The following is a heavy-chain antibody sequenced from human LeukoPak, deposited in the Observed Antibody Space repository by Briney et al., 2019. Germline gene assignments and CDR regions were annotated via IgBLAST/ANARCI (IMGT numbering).Heavy chain of an antibody. CDR1: GYTFTGYY. V-gene: IGHV1-2*02. D-gene: IGHD1-7*01. Sequence: ASVKVSCKASGYTFTGYYMHWVRQAPGQGLEWMGWINPNSGGTNYVQKFQGRVTMTRDTSISTAYMELSRLRSDDTAVYYCARGRTTRYFDYWGQGTLVTVSS. CDR2: INPNSGGT. CDR3: ARGRTTRYFDY. J-gene: IGHJ4*02.